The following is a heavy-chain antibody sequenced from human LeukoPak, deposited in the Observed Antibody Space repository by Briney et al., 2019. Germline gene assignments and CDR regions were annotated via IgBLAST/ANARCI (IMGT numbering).Heavy chain of an antibody. D-gene: IGHD4-23*01. Sequence: SETLSLTCTVSGGSISSYYWSWIRQPAGKGLEWIGRIYTSGSTNYNPSLKSRVTMSVDTSKNQFSLKLSSVTAADTAVYYCTRDSGATGVVKFDPWGQGILVTVSS. CDR2: IYTSGST. J-gene: IGHJ5*02. CDR1: GGSISSYY. V-gene: IGHV4-4*07. CDR3: TRDSGATGVVKFDP.